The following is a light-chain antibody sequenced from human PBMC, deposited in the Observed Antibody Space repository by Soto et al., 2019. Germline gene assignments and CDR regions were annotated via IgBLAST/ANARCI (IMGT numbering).Light chain of an antibody. CDR2: DDS. V-gene: IGLV3-21*02. Sequence: SYELTQPPSVSVAPGQAARITCGGNNIRTKSVHWYQQKPGQAPVLVVCDDSDRPSGIPERFSGSNSGNTASLTIRRVAAGYEADYLGQVWDSGSEHYVSGGGTKGTV. J-gene: IGLJ1*01. CDR3: QVWDSGSEHYV. CDR1: NIRTKS.